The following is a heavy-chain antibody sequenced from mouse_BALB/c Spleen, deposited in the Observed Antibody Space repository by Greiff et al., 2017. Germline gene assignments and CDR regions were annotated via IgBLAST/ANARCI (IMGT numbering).Heavy chain of an antibody. J-gene: IGHJ2*01. V-gene: IGHV5-17*02. CDR3: ARDYEADY. D-gene: IGHD2-4*01. CDR1: GFTFSSFG. Sequence: EVQLVESGGGLVQPGGSRKLSCAASGFTFSSFGMHWVRQAPEKGLEWVAYISSGSSTIYYADTVKGRFTISRDNPKNTLFLRMTSLRSEDTAMYYCARDYEADYWGQGTTLTVSS. CDR2: ISSGSSTI.